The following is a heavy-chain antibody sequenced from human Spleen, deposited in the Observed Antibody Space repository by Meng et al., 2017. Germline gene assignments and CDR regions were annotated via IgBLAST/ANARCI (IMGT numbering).Heavy chain of an antibody. D-gene: IGHD3-16*02. CDR3: ARDYMITFGGVVVISDY. CDR1: GFTFDDYG. Sequence: GESLKISCAVSGFTFDDYGMSWVRQVPGKGLEWVANMNQDGGEKYYVDSLKGRFTISRDNAKNSLYLQMNSLRAEDTAVYYCARDYMITFGGVVVISDYWGQGTLVTVSS. V-gene: IGHV3-7*01. CDR2: MNQDGGEK. J-gene: IGHJ4*02.